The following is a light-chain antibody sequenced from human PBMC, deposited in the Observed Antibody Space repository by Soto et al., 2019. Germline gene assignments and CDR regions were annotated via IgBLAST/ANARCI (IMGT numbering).Light chain of an antibody. V-gene: IGLV2-11*01. J-gene: IGLJ3*02. CDR2: DVN. CDR3: CSCAGDYTLL. Sequence: QSVLTQPRSVSGSPGQSVTISCTGTSNDVGGYNCVSWYQRHPGKAPKLMIFDVNERPSGVPDRFSGSKSGNTASLTISGLQAEDEAEYYCCSCAGDYTLLFGGGTQLTVL. CDR1: SNDVGGYNC.